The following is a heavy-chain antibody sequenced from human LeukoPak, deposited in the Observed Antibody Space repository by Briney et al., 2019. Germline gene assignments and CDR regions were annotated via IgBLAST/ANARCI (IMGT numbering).Heavy chain of an antibody. Sequence: GGSLRLSCAASGFTLSKHWMTWVRQAPGKGLECVAIIKQDGSEKYYVNSVKGRFTISRDNAKNSLYLQMNSLRAEDTAVYYCARGLSGGYSYAGPMPFDYWGQGTLVTVSS. V-gene: IGHV3-7*03. CDR2: IKQDGSEK. J-gene: IGHJ4*02. D-gene: IGHD5-18*01. CDR1: GFTLSKHW. CDR3: ARGLSGGYSYAGPMPFDY.